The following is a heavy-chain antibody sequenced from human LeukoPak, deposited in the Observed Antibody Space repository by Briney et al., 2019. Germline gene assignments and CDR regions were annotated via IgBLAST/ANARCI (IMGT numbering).Heavy chain of an antibody. V-gene: IGHV3-23*01. D-gene: IGHD3-3*01. CDR2: ISGSGGST. Sequence: PGGSLRLSCAASGFTFSSYAMSWVRQAPGKGPEWVSAISGSGGSTYYADPVKGRFTISRDNSKNTLDLQMNSLRAEDTAVYYCARDRSYDFWSGYSTPDYWGQGTLVTVSS. J-gene: IGHJ4*02. CDR1: GFTFSSYA. CDR3: ARDRSYDFWSGYSTPDY.